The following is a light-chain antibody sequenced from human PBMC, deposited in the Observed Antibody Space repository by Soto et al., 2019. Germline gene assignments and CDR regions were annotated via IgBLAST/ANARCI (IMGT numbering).Light chain of an antibody. J-gene: IGKJ1*01. CDR2: KVS. CDR3: LQYDTYPWT. V-gene: IGKV1-5*03. Sequence: DIQMTQSPSTLSASIGDRVTITCRASQSLRTWLAWFQQKPGKAPKGLIYKVSSLESGVPPRFSGSGFETLFTLTIDSLQPDDFATYYCLQYDTYPWTFGQGTKVEIK. CDR1: QSLRTW.